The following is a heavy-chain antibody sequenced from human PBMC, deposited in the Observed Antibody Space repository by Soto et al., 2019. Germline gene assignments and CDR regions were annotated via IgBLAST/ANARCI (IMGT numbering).Heavy chain of an antibody. V-gene: IGHV3-21*01. CDR2: ISSSSSYI. CDR1: GFTFSSYS. CDR3: ARFWWELRDDAFDI. D-gene: IGHD1-26*01. J-gene: IGHJ3*02. Sequence: EVQLVESGGGLVKPGGSLRLSCAASGFTFSSYSMNWVRQAPGKGLEWVSSISSSSSYIYYADSVKGRFTISRDNAKNSLYLQMNSLRAEDTAVYYCARFWWELRDDAFDIWGQGTMVTVSS.